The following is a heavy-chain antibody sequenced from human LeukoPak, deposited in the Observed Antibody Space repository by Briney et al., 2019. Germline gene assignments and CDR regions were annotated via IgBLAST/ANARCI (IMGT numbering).Heavy chain of an antibody. J-gene: IGHJ6*02. CDR3: ARDIVGEQQLVLGYYGMDV. CDR1: GFTFSSYA. V-gene: IGHV3-7*01. Sequence: GGSLRLSCAASGFTFSSYAMSWVRQAPGKGLEWVANIKHDGSDKYYVDSVKGRFTISRDNAKRSLYLQMNSLRAEDTAVYYCARDIVGEQQLVLGYYGMDVWGQGTTVTVSS. D-gene: IGHD6-13*01. CDR2: IKHDGSDK.